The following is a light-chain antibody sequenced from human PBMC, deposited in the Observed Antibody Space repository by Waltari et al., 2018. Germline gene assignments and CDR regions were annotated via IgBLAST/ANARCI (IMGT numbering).Light chain of an antibody. Sequence: QSALTQPASVSGSPGQSITISCTGTSIDSNYVSWYQQHPGKAPQVMIYAVTDRPSGVSNRFSGSKSGNTASLTISGLQAEDEADYYCSSWTDSDALKLLFGGGTKLTVL. J-gene: IGLJ2*01. CDR3: SSWTDSDALKLL. CDR2: AVT. CDR1: SIDSNY. V-gene: IGLV2-14*01.